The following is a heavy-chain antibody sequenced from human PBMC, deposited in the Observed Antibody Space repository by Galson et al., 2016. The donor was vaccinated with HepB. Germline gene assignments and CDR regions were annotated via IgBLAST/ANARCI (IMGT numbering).Heavy chain of an antibody. CDR2: INSDGSTT. V-gene: IGHV3-74*01. Sequence: SLRLSCAAAGFTFNNYWMHWVRQTPGKGLVWVSRINSDGSTTSYADSVKGRSTISRDNAKSTLYLQMNSLRVDDTAIYYCTKGGSPHSDYWGQGTLVTVSS. D-gene: IGHD5-12*01. CDR1: GFTFNNYW. J-gene: IGHJ4*02. CDR3: TKGGSPHSDY.